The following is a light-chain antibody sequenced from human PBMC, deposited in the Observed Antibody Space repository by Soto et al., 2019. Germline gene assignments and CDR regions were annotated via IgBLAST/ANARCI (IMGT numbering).Light chain of an antibody. Sequence: QYALTQPRSVSGSPGQSVTISCTGTSSDVGGYNYVSWYQQHPGKAPKLMIYDVSKRPSGVPDRLSGSKSGNTASLTISGLQAEDEADYYCCSYAGSYTYVFGTGTKLTVL. CDR2: DVS. V-gene: IGLV2-11*01. CDR1: SSDVGGYNY. J-gene: IGLJ1*01. CDR3: CSYAGSYTYV.